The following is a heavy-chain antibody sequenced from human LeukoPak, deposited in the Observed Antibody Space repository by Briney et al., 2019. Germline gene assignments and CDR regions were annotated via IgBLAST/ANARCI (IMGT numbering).Heavy chain of an antibody. J-gene: IGHJ4*02. D-gene: IGHD6-19*01. CDR2: ISYSGST. V-gene: IGHV4-59*06. Sequence: SETLSLTCTVSGGSISSYYWSWIRQHPGKGLEWIGYISYSGSTSYNPSLKSRVTISVDASNNQFSLKLSSVTAADTAVYYCARALYSSGWPDYWGQGTLVTVSS. CDR3: ARALYSSGWPDY. CDR1: GGSISSYY.